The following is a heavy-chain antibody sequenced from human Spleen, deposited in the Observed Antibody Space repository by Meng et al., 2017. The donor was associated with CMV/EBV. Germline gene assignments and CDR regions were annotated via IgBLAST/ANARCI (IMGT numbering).Heavy chain of an antibody. Sequence: GYSCTSYWIAWVRQLPGKGLEWMGIIYPGDSDTTYSPSFQGQVTISADKSISTTYLQWRSLKASDTAMYYCARQLDTRTWDNWFDPWGHGTLVTVSS. J-gene: IGHJ5*02. CDR1: GYSCTSYW. CDR2: IYPGDSDT. CDR3: ARQLDTRTWDNWFDP. V-gene: IGHV5-51*01. D-gene: IGHD2-2*01.